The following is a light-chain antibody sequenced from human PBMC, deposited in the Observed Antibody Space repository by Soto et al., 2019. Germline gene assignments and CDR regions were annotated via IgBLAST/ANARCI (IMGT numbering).Light chain of an antibody. V-gene: IGLV2-23*02. CDR1: RRDVGAYNL. CDR2: EVN. Sequence: SVVAQPAPLSGAPGQSIPISFAWTRRDVGAYNLVSWYQQHPGKAPKLIICEVNTRPSGISNRFSGSKSGDTASLTISGLKAEDEADYFCCSYARTVAYVFGTGTEVTVL. CDR3: CSYARTVAYV. J-gene: IGLJ1*01.